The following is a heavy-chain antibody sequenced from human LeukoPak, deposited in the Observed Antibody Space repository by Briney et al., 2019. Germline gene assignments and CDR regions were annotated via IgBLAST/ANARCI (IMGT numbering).Heavy chain of an antibody. V-gene: IGHV6-1*01. CDR2: PYYRSKWSN. Sequence: SQTLSLTCAISGDSVSSNSAAWNWIRQSPSRGLEWLGRPYYRSKWSNDYAVSVKSRITINPDTSKNQFSLRLNSVTPEDTAVYYCARWEAGTNKLDPWGQGPLVTVSS. CDR3: ARWEAGTNKLDP. D-gene: IGHD1-7*01. J-gene: IGHJ5*02. CDR1: GDSVSSNSAA.